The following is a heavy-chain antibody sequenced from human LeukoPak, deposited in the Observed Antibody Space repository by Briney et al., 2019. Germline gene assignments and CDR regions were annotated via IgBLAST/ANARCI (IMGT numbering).Heavy chain of an antibody. J-gene: IGHJ4*02. CDR1: GASFSGYY. CDR3: ASGYYDSTGYYYPPFDY. Sequence: SETLSLTCAVSGASFSGYYWNWIRQPPGKGLEWIGEISHSGSTNYNPSLKSRVTMSVDTSKNQVSLKLRSVTAADTAVCYCASGYYDSTGYYYPPFDYWGQGTLVTVSS. V-gene: IGHV4-34*01. D-gene: IGHD3-22*01. CDR2: ISHSGST.